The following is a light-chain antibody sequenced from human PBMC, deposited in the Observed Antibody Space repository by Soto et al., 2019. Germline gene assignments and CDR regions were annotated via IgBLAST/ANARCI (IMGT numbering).Light chain of an antibody. CDR1: QSVSSSY. J-gene: IGKJ4*01. Sequence: EIVLTQSPGTLSLSPGERATLSCRASQSVSSSYVAWYQQTAGQAPRLLIYGASSRATGIPHRFSGSGSGTDFTLTISRLEPEDVAVYYCQQYGSSGTFGGGTKVEIK. CDR2: GAS. V-gene: IGKV3-20*01. CDR3: QQYGSSGT.